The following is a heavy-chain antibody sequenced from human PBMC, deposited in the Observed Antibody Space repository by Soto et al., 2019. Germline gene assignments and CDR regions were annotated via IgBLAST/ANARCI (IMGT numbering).Heavy chain of an antibody. CDR1: GGSISSYY. CDR3: ARSRRYSGYPPGYYYYGMDV. J-gene: IGHJ6*02. V-gene: IGHV4-59*01. CDR2: IYYSGST. D-gene: IGHD5-12*01. Sequence: PSETLSLTCTVSGGSISSYYWSWIRQPPGKGLEWIGYIYYSGSTNYNPSLKSRVTISVDTSKNQFSLKLSSVTAADTAVYYCARSRRYSGYPPGYYYYGMDVWGRGTTVTVSS.